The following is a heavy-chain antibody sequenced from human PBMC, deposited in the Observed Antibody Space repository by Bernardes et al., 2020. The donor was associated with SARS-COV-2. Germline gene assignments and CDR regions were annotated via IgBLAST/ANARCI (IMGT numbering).Heavy chain of an antibody. CDR2: IGTAGDT. J-gene: IGHJ6*02. V-gene: IGHV3-13*01. CDR1: GFTFSSYD. D-gene: IGHD3-10*01. Sequence: GGSLRLSCAASGFTFSSYDMHWVRQATGKGLEWVSAIGTAGDTYYPGSVKGRFTISRENAKNSLYLQMNSLRAGDTAVYYCARGVTFGIYYYGMDVWGQGTTVTVSS. CDR3: ARGVTFGIYYYGMDV.